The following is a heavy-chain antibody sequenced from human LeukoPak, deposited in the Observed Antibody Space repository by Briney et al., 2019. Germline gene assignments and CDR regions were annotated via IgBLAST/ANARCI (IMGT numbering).Heavy chain of an antibody. CDR3: ARAESRQRLGARNFDY. J-gene: IGHJ4*02. D-gene: IGHD6-19*01. CDR2: IYPGDSDT. V-gene: IGHV5-51*01. CDR1: GNRFTSYW. Sequence: GESLKISCKGSGNRFTSYWIGWVRQMPGKGLEWVGIIYPGDSDTRYSPSFQGQVPIPADKAISTAYLQWSSLKASDTAMYYCARAESRQRLGARNFDYWGQGTLVTVSS.